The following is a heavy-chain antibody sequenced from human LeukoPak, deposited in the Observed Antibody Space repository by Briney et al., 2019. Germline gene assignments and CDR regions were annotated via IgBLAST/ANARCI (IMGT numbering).Heavy chain of an antibody. V-gene: IGHV1-18*01. J-gene: IGHJ4*02. CDR1: GYTFTSYG. CDR3: ARDSSVITMVRGVIPPHGY. D-gene: IGHD3-10*01. CDR2: ISAYNGNT. Sequence: GASVKVSCKASGYTFTSYGISWVRQAPGQGLEWMGWISAYNGNTNYAQKLQGRVTMTTDTSTSTAYMELRSLRSDDTAVYYCARDSSVITMVRGVIPPHGYWGQGTLVTVSS.